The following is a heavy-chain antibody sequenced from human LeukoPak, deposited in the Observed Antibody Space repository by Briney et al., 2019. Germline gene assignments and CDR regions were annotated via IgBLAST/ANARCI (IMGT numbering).Heavy chain of an antibody. CDR1: GYTFTGYY. Sequence: ASVKVSCKASGYTFTGYYMHWVRQAPGQGLEWMGWINPNSGGTNYAQKFQGRVTMIRDTSISTAYMELSRLRSDDTAVYYCARETLGYYYDSSGYYAELDAFDIWGQGTMVTVSS. CDR2: INPNSGGT. D-gene: IGHD3-22*01. CDR3: ARETLGYYYDSSGYYAELDAFDI. V-gene: IGHV1-2*02. J-gene: IGHJ3*02.